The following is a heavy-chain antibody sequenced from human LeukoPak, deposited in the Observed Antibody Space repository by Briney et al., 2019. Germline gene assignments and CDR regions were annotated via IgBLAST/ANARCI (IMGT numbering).Heavy chain of an antibody. CDR3: ARDPPRIAVAGTPRGDY. D-gene: IGHD6-19*01. V-gene: IGHV3-30-3*01. CDR2: ISYDGSNK. J-gene: IGHJ4*02. CDR1: GGTFSSYA. Sequence: SCKASGGTFSSYAISWVRQAPGKGLEWVAVISYDGSNKYYADSVKGRFTISRDNSKNTLYLQMNSLRAEDTAVYYCARDPPRIAVAGTPRGDYWGQGTLVTVSS.